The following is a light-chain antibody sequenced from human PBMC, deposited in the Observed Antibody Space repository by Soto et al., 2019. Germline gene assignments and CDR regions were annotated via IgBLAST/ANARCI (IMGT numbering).Light chain of an antibody. Sequence: EIVLTQSPGTLSLSPGERATLACRASQSVSSSYLAWYQQKPGQAPSLLIHGASSRASGIPDRFSGSGSGTDFTLTISSLEPEDFAVYYCQQRSNWRTFGQGTRLEIK. J-gene: IGKJ5*01. CDR1: QSVSSSY. CDR3: QQRSNWRT. V-gene: IGKV3D-20*02. CDR2: GAS.